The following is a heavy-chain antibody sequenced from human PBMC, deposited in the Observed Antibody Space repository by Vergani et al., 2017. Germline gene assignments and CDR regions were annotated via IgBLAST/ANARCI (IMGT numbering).Heavy chain of an antibody. CDR1: GYTFTSYA. CDR2: INAVNGNT. D-gene: IGHD3-10*01. Sequence: QVQLVQSGAEVKKPGASVKVSCKASGYTFTSYAMHWVRQAPGQRLEWMGWINAVNGNTKYSQKFQGRVTITRETSASRAYMGLSSLRSEDTAVYYWARDGITMVRGVISRTTLLYWGQGTLVTVSS. V-gene: IGHV1-3*01. J-gene: IGHJ4*02. CDR3: ARDGITMVRGVISRTTLLY.